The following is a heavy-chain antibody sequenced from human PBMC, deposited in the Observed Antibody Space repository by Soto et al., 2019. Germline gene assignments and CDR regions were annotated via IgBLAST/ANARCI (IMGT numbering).Heavy chain of an antibody. J-gene: IGHJ4*02. V-gene: IGHV3-15*01. D-gene: IGHD3-16*02. CDR1: GFTFSNAW. CDR2: IKSKTDGGTT. CDR3: TTDLLTTFGGVIAMTQKDY. Sequence: PGGSLRLSCASSGFTFSNAWMILVLHAPVKVLYWVGRIKSKTDGGTTDYAAPVKGRFTISRDDSKNTLYLQMNSLKTEDTAVYYCTTDLLTTFGGVIAMTQKDYWGQGTLVTVSS.